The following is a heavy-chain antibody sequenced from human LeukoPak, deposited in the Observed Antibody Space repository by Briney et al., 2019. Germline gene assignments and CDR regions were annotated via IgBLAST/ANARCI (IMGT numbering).Heavy chain of an antibody. Sequence: SQTLSLTCTVSGGSISSGDYYWSWIRQPPGKGLEWIGYIYYSGSTYYNPSLKSRVTISVDTSKNQFSLKLSSVTAADTAVYYCARASDDYDSGGYYRHFDYWGQGTLVTVSS. CDR2: IYYSGST. CDR1: GGSISSGDYY. D-gene: IGHD3-22*01. J-gene: IGHJ4*02. V-gene: IGHV4-30-4*08. CDR3: ARASDDYDSGGYYRHFDY.